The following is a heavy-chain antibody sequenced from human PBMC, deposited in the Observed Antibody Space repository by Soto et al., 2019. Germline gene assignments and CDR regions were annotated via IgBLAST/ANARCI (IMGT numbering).Heavy chain of an antibody. CDR3: ARDHNGDYDD. V-gene: IGHV4-59*01. D-gene: IGHD4-17*01. Sequence: SETLSLTCTVSGGSISSYYWSWIRQPPGKGLEWIGYIYYSGSTNYNPSLKSRVTISVDTSKNQFSLKLSSVTAADTAVYYCARDHNGDYDDWGQGTRVTVSS. J-gene: IGHJ4*02. CDR1: GGSISSYY. CDR2: IYYSGST.